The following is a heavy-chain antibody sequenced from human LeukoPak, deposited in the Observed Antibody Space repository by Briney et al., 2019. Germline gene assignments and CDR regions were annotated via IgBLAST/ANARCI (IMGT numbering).Heavy chain of an antibody. CDR1: GGSISRGSHY. J-gene: IGHJ4*02. CDR2: MYNSGST. V-gene: IGHV4-39*01. Sequence: SETLSLTCIVSGGSISRGSHYWGWIRQPPGKGLEWIGSMYNSGSTYYNPSLKSRVTISVDTSKNQYSLKLSSVTATDTAVYYCARLGAAAPYYFDYWGQGTLVTVSS. CDR3: ARLGAAAPYYFDY. D-gene: IGHD6-13*01.